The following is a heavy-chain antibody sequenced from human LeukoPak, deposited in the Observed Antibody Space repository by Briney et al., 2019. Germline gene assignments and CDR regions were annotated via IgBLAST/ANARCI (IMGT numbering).Heavy chain of an antibody. J-gene: IGHJ6*03. D-gene: IGHD5-12*01. Sequence: GGSLRLSCAASGFTFSSYAMSWVRQAPGKGLEWVAAISGSGGSTYYADSVKGRFTISRDNSKNTVCLQMNSLSAEDTAVYYCAKRYSGYDYYMDVWGKGTTVTVSS. CDR1: GFTFSSYA. CDR2: ISGSGGST. V-gene: IGHV3-23*01. CDR3: AKRYSGYDYYMDV.